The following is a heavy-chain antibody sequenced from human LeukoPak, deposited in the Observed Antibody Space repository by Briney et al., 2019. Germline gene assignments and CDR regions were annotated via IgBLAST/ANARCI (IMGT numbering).Heavy chain of an antibody. CDR3: AVKEYGSGSYYNAHRMGY. CDR1: GFIFNSYA. CDR2: IGGSDGST. J-gene: IGHJ4*02. V-gene: IGHV3-23*01. D-gene: IGHD3-10*01. Sequence: GGSLRLSCAASGFIFNSYAMSWVRQAPGKGLEWVSAIGGSDGSTYYADSVKGRFTISRDNSKNTLYLQMNSLRAEDTAVYYCAVKEYGSGSYYNAHRMGYWGQGTLVTVSS.